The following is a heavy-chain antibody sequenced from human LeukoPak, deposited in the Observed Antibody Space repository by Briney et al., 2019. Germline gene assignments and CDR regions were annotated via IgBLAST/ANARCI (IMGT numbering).Heavy chain of an antibody. D-gene: IGHD2-2*01. CDR3: VKGLSTSWYSDFDY. V-gene: IGHV3-33*06. CDR2: IWSDGSNK. J-gene: IGHJ4*02. Sequence: GGSLRLSCAASGFTFSSYGMHWVRKAPGKGLEWDAVIWSDGSNKYCADSVKGRFTISRDNSKNTLFLQMNSLRAEDTAVYYCVKGLSTSWYSDFDYWGQGTLVAVSS. CDR1: GFTFSSYG.